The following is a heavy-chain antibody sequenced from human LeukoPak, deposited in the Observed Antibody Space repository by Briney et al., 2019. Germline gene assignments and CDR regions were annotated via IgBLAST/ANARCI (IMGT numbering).Heavy chain of an antibody. Sequence: GGSLRLSCAASGFTVSSNHMSWVRQAPGKGLEWVSIIYGGGSTYYADSVKGRFTISRDNSKNTLYLQMNILRVEDTAAYYCARAELSKREGLDYWGQGTLVTVSS. CDR2: IYGGGST. CDR1: GFTVSSNH. V-gene: IGHV3-53*01. CDR3: ARAELSKREGLDY. D-gene: IGHD3-16*02. J-gene: IGHJ4*02.